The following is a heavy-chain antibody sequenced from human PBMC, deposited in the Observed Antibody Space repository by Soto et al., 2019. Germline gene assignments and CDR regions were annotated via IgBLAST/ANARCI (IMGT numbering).Heavy chain of an antibody. J-gene: IGHJ4*02. D-gene: IGHD3-16*01. Sequence: EEQLVESGGGLVQPGGSLRLSCAASGFSFSTHYMNWVRQTPGKGLEWVSSINRDSTVIKYADSVKGRFIISRDNARNSLSVQMNSLRAEDTAVYYCLNGDYYVGPGTLVTVSS. CDR3: LNGDYY. CDR2: INRDSTVI. V-gene: IGHV3-48*01. CDR1: GFSFSTHY.